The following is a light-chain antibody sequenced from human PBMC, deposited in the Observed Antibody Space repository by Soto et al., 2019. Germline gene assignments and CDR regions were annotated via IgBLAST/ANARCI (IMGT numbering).Light chain of an antibody. V-gene: IGKV1-8*01. CDR2: AAS. CDR1: QGISSY. Sequence: AIRMTQSPSSFSASTGDRVTITCRASQGISSYLAWYQQKPGKAPKLLIYAASTLQSGVPSRFSGSGSGTDFPLTIGCLQSEDFATYYCQQYYSYPRTFGQGTRLEIK. CDR3: QQYYSYPRT. J-gene: IGKJ5*01.